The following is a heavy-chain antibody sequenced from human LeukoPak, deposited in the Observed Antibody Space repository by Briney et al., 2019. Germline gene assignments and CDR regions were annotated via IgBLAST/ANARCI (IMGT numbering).Heavy chain of an antibody. V-gene: IGHV4-30-2*01. CDR2: IYHSGST. D-gene: IGHD2-2*01. CDR3: ARAPCSSTSCFELDY. CDR1: GGSISSGGCY. J-gene: IGHJ4*02. Sequence: SQTLSLTCTVSGGSISSGGCYWSWIRQPPGKGLEWIGYIYHSGSTYYNPSLKSRVTISVDRSKNQFSLKLSSVTAADTAVYYCARAPCSSTSCFELDYWGQGTLVTVSS.